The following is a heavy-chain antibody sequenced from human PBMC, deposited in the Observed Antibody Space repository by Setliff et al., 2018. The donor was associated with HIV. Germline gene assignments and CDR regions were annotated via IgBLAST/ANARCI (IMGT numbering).Heavy chain of an antibody. CDR1: GGSFSNYY. D-gene: IGHD1-1*01. CDR2: IDHGGSP. J-gene: IGHJ5*01. CDR3: AGGFPKYNFRLFDS. Sequence: SETLSLTCAVYGGSFSNYYWTWIRQPPGKGLEWLGEIDHGGSPTYNPSFKSRVSISLDTANKQFSLTLNSLTAADSALYFCAGGFPKYNFRLFDSWGQGTLVTVSS. V-gene: IGHV4-34*01.